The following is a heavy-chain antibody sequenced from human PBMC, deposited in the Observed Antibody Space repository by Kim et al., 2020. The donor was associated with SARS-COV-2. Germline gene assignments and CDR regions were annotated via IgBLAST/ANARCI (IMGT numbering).Heavy chain of an antibody. J-gene: IGHJ4*02. Sequence: GGSLRLSCAASGFTFSSYSMNWVRQAPGKGLEWVSYISSSSSTIYYADSVKGRFTISRDNAKNSLYLQMNSLRDEDTAVYYCARSHVRLDSSRNRGNNWGQGTLVTVSS. V-gene: IGHV3-48*02. CDR3: ARSHVRLDSSRNRGNN. CDR1: GFTFSSYS. CDR2: ISSSSSTI. D-gene: IGHD6-13*01.